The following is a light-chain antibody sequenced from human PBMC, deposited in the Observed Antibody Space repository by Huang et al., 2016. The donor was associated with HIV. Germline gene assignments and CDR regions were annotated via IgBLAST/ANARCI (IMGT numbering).Light chain of an antibody. CDR1: QSFTTW. Sequence: EIQMTQSPSTLSASLGDRVTITCRASQSFTTWLAWYQQKPGKAPKLLIDDVSSLESGVPSRFSGSGSGTEFTLTISSLQPDDFATYYCQQYDGYPWTFGQGTKVEIK. V-gene: IGKV1-5*01. CDR2: DVS. J-gene: IGKJ1*01. CDR3: QQYDGYPWT.